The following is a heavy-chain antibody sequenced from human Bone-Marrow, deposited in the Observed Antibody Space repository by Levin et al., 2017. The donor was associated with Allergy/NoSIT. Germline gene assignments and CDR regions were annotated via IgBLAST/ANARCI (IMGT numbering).Heavy chain of an antibody. J-gene: IGHJ4*02. D-gene: IGHD3-9*01. CDR2: IYYSGST. V-gene: IGHV4-30-4*01. CDR1: GGSISSGDYY. CDR3: ARLSDWLTDPYYFDY. Sequence: NASETLSLTCTVSGGSISSGDYYWSWIRQPPGKGLEWIGYIYYSGSTYYNPSLKSRVTISVDTSKNQFSLKLSSVTAADTAVYYCARLSDWLTDPYYFDYWGQGTLVTVSS.